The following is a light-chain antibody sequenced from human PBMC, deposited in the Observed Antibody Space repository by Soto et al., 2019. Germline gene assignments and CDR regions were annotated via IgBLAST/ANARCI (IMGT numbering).Light chain of an antibody. CDR1: QGISSY. CDR2: AAS. V-gene: IGKV1-8*01. J-gene: IGKJ1*01. Sequence: AIRMTQSPSSLSASTGDRVTITCRASQGISSYLAWYQQKPGKAPKLLIYAASTLQSGDPSRFSSSGARTDFTLTISCLQAEDVATYYCQQDYSYPRTFGQGTKVEIK. CDR3: QQDYSYPRT.